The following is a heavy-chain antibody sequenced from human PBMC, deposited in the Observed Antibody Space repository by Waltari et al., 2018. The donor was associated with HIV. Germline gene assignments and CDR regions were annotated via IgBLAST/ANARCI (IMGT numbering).Heavy chain of an antibody. CDR2: IIPIFSTA. D-gene: IGHD3-3*01. CDR3: ARRRVVISSLDYYYYGMDV. Sequence: QVQLVQSGAEVKKPGSSVKVSCKASGGTFSSYAISWVRQAPGQGLEWMGGIIPIFSTANYEQKFQGRVTITADESTSTAYMELSSLRSEDTAVYYCARRRVVISSLDYYYYGMDVWGQGTTVTVSS. V-gene: IGHV1-69*01. CDR1: GGTFSSYA. J-gene: IGHJ6*02.